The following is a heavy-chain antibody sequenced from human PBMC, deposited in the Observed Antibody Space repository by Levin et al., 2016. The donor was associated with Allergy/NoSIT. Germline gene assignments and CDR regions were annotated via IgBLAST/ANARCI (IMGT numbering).Heavy chain of an antibody. CDR2: INTNTGNP. V-gene: IGHV7-4-1*02. CDR1: GYTFTSYA. CDR3: ARGTRIAAAGRYTRFDP. J-gene: IGHJ5*02. D-gene: IGHD6-13*01. Sequence: ASVKVSCKASGYTFTSYAMNWVRQAPGQGLEWMGWINTNTGNPTYAQGFTGRFVFSLDTSVSTAYLQISSLKAEDTAVYYCARGTRIAAAGRYTRFDPWGQGTLVTVSS.